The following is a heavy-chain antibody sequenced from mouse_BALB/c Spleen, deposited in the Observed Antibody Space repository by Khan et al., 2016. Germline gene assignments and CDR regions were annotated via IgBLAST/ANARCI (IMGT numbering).Heavy chain of an antibody. J-gene: IGHJ2*01. CDR2: IRNKANGYTT. CDR3: AREYYGDY. V-gene: IGHV7-3*02. Sequence: EMELVESGGGLVQPGGSLRLSCATSGFTFTDYYMSWVRQPPGKALEWLGFIRNKANGYTTEYSASVKGRFTISRDNSQSILYLQMNTLRAEDSATYYCAREYYGDYWGQGTTLTVSS. CDR1: GFTFTDYY.